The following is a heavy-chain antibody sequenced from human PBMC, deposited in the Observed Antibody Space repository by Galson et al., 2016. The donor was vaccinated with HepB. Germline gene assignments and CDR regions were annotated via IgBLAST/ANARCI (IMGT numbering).Heavy chain of an antibody. CDR3: ARLYCSKGVCYTSWFDP. D-gene: IGHD2-8*01. J-gene: IGHJ5*02. V-gene: IGHV4-31*01. Sequence: TLSPTCTVAGDSISSGSSYWSWIRQHPGKGLEWIGYIYYSGSTYYNPVPNSPLTISVDTAKNQFALKLSYLTAADTAVYYCARLYCSKGVCYTSWFDPWGQGTLVTVSS. CDR1: GDSISSGSSY. CDR2: IYYSGST.